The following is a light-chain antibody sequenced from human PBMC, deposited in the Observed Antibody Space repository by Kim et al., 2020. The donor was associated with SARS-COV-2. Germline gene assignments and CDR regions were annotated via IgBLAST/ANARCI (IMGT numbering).Light chain of an antibody. CDR3: SSHTTSSTYV. V-gene: IGLV1-44*01. CDR2: SNN. CDR1: SSNIGSDS. J-gene: IGLJ1*01. Sequence: QSVLTLPPSPSGTPGQRVTVSDSRSSSNIGSDSVNWYQPLPGTAPKLLIYSNNQRPSGVPDRVSGSQSGNTASLTISGLRAEDEADYYCSSHTTSSTYVFGLGTKVTVL.